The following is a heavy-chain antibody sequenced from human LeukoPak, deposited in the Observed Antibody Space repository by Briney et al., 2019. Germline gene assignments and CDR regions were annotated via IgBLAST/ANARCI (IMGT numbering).Heavy chain of an antibody. V-gene: IGHV4-59*01. CDR3: ATDVRGLVPYYFVF. CDR1: GGSISSYY. D-gene: IGHD3-10*02. CDR2: IYYSGST. J-gene: IGHJ4*02. Sequence: PSETLSLTCTVSGGSISSYYWSWIRQPPVKGLEWIGYIYYSGSTNYNPSLKSRVTISIDTSKNQFSLQLRSVTAADTAVYYCATDVRGLVPYYFVFWGQGTLVTVSS.